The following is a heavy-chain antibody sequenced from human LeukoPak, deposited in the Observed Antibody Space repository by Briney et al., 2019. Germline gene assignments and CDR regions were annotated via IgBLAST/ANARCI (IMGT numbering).Heavy chain of an antibody. V-gene: IGHV3-21*01. J-gene: IGHJ4*02. Sequence: PGASLRLSCAASGFTFSSYSMNWARHAPGKGLEWVSSISSSSSYIYYADSVKGRFTISRDNAKNSLYLQMNSLRAEDTAVYYCARDGSYDYVWGSYRYTSYYFDYWGQGTLVTVSS. CDR3: ARDGSYDYVWGSYRYTSYYFDY. CDR2: ISSSSSYI. CDR1: GFTFSSYS. D-gene: IGHD3-16*02.